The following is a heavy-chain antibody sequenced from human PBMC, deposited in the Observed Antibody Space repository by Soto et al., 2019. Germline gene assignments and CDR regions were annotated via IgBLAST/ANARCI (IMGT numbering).Heavy chain of an antibody. Sequence: QLQLQESGPGLVRPSQTLSLTCSVSGGSITSGGYYWGWIRQLPGKGLEWVAYAYSSGRTYYNPSLESRLSISLDTSKNQFSLILRSVTVADTAIYSCARDHKGFNKAFDIWGQGAMVTVSS. V-gene: IGHV4-31*03. CDR3: ARDHKGFNKAFDI. J-gene: IGHJ3*02. CDR2: AYSSGRT. CDR1: GGSITSGGYY.